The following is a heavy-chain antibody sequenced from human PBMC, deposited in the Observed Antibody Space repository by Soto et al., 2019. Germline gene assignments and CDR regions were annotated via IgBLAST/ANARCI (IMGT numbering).Heavy chain of an antibody. CDR2: INHSGST. CDR1: GGSIIGHC. Sequence: SLTLSLTCAVDGGSIIGHCWSWISQPQGKGLEWIGEINHSGSTYYNPSLKSRVTMSLDTSKNQYSLRLSSVTAADTAVYFCAGMFWFGDLLFDYWGPGTLVTVSS. D-gene: IGHD3-10*01. V-gene: IGHV4-34*01. J-gene: IGHJ4*02. CDR3: AGMFWFGDLLFDY.